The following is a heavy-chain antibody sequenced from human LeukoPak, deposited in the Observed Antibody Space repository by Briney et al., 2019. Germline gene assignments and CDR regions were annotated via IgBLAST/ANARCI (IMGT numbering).Heavy chain of an antibody. CDR1: GGSISSSSYY. CDR3: ARHIGGRYYYYYMGV. V-gene: IGHV4-39*01. D-gene: IGHD3-16*02. J-gene: IGHJ6*03. Sequence: SETLSLTCTVSGGSISSSSYYWGWIRQPPGKGLEWIGNIYYIGSTYYNPSLKSRVTISVDTSKNQFSLKLSSVTAADTAVYYCARHIGGRYYYYYMGVWGKGTTVTISS. CDR2: IYYIGST.